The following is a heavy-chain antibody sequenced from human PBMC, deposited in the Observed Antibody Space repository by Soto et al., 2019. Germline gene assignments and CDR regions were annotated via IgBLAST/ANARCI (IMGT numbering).Heavy chain of an antibody. V-gene: IGHV4-61*01. Sequence: QVQLQESGPGLVKPSETLSLTCTVSGGSVSSGSYYWSWIRQPPGKGLEWIGYIYYRGSTNYNPYLKSRVTISVDTSKNQFSLKMSSVTAADTAVYYCARGCYGSGSYYNVDWFDPWGQGTLVTVSP. CDR3: ARGCYGSGSYYNVDWFDP. J-gene: IGHJ5*02. CDR1: GGSVSSGSYY. D-gene: IGHD3-10*01. CDR2: IYYRGST.